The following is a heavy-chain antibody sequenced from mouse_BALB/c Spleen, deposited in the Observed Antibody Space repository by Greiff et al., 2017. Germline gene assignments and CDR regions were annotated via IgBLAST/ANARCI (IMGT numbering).Heavy chain of an antibody. Sequence: EVKLQESGGDLVKPGGSLKLSCAASGFTFSSYGMSWVRQTPDKRLEWVATISSGGSYTYYPDSVKGRFTISRDNAKNTLYLQMSSLKSEDTAMYYCARRGYFDYWGQGTTLTVSS. CDR1: GFTFSSYG. J-gene: IGHJ2*01. CDR2: ISSGGSYT. CDR3: ARRGYFDY. V-gene: IGHV5-6*02.